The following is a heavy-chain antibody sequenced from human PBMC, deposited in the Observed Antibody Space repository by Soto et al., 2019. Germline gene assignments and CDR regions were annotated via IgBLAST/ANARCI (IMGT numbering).Heavy chain of an antibody. Sequence: GASVKVSCKASGYTFTGYYIHWVRQAPGQRLESMGIIYPRGGSTIYAQKFQGKVTMTRDTSTHTLYTELSSLRSEDTAIYYCARVGYSSTGTTLHFHGLDVWGQGTTVTVSS. V-gene: IGHV1-46*01. CDR2: IYPRGGST. J-gene: IGHJ6*02. CDR3: ARVGYSSTGTTLHFHGLDV. CDR1: GYTFTGYY. D-gene: IGHD3-22*01.